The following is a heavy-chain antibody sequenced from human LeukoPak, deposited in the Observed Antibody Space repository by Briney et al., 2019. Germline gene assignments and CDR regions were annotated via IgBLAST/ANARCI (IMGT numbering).Heavy chain of an antibody. CDR2: INHSGST. V-gene: IGHV4-34*01. J-gene: IGHJ4*02. CDR3: ARGPLVVAGIAYYFDY. CDR1: GGSFSGYY. Sequence: RPSGTLSLTCAVYGGSFSGYYWSWIRQPPGKGLEWIGEINHSGSTNYNPSLKSRVTISVDTSKNQFSLKLSSVTAADTAAYYCARGPLVVAGIAYYFDYWGQGTLVTVSS. D-gene: IGHD6-19*01.